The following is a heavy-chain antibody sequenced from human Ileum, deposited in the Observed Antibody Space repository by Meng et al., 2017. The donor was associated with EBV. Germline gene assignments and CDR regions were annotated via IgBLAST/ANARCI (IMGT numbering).Heavy chain of an antibody. CDR2: PYNGWST. CDR1: GAPGDRGSYH. CDR3: NAYTAGGGGLGS. D-gene: IGHD3-16*01. V-gene: IGHV4-30-4*01. J-gene: IGHJ5*02. Sequence: QGPRQGAGPGLGKPQRPLSPTATVSGAPGDRGSYHWGGGRPPQGKGLGGIGYPYNGWSTYHNPSLKSRVSMSVDTSKTQFSLTLSPGTAADTAVYYCNAYTAGGGGLGSWGQGTLVTVSS.